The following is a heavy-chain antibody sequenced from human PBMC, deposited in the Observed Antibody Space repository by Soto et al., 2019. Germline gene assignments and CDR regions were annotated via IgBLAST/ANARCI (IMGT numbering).Heavy chain of an antibody. CDR1: GESFSGYY. D-gene: IGHD3-10*01. Sequence: SETLSLTCAVYGESFSGYYWSWIRQLPGKGLEWIGEIHGSGSTNYNPSLKRRLIISVDTSRNQFSLKLSSVTAADTAVYYCARDGFRPYGSGTFDYWGQGTLVTVSS. J-gene: IGHJ4*02. V-gene: IGHV4-34*01. CDR2: IHGSGST. CDR3: ARDGFRPYGSGTFDY.